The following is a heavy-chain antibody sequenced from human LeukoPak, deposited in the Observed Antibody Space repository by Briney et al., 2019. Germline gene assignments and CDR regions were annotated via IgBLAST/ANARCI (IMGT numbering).Heavy chain of an antibody. CDR2: INHSGST. CDR3: ASTMVRGVHYYYYMDV. Sequence: PGGSLRLSCAASEFSVGSNYMTWVRQAPGKGLEWIGEINHSGSTNYNPSLKSRVTISVDTSKNQFSLKLSSVTAADTAVYYCASTMVRGVHYYYYMDVWGKGTTVTVSS. V-gene: IGHV4-34*01. D-gene: IGHD3-10*01. J-gene: IGHJ6*03. CDR1: EFSVGSNY.